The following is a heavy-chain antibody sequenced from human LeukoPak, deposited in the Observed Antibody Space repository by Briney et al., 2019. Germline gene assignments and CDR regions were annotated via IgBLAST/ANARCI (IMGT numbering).Heavy chain of an antibody. CDR3: ARVNTYYDILTGYYQDY. V-gene: IGHV3-23*01. D-gene: IGHD3-9*01. CDR2: IRGSGDNT. CDR1: GFTFSSFA. Sequence: PGGSLRLSCAASGFTFSSFAMSWVRQAPGKGLEWVSGIRGSGDNTYYADSVKGRFTVSRDNSKNTLYLQMNSLRAEDTAVYYCARVNTYYDILTGYYQDYWGQGTLVTVSS. J-gene: IGHJ4*02.